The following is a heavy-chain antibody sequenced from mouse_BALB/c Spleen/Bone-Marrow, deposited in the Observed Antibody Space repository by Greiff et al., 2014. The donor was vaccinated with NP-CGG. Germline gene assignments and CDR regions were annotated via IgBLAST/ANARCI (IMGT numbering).Heavy chain of an antibody. D-gene: IGHD1-2*01. CDR1: GCDFRGYW. V-gene: IGHV4-1*02. J-gene: IGHJ4*01. CDR3: ARHHYYGYVDY. Sequence: EVKLVESGGGLVQPGGSLKLSCAVSGCDFRGYWMSLVRQAPGRGLEWIGEINPESSTINYTPSLKDKFSISRDNAKNTLYLQMSKVRSEDTALYYCARHHYYGYVDYWGQGTSVTVSS. CDR2: INPESSTI.